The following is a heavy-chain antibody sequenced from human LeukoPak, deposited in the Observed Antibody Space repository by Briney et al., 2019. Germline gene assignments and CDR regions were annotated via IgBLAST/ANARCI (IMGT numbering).Heavy chain of an antibody. V-gene: IGHV3-74*01. CDR2: INPDGSTT. CDR3: ARDQVVAGIRPPFDY. D-gene: IGHD6-19*01. CDR1: GFTFSSYE. Sequence: GGSLRLSCAASGFTFSSYEMNWVRQAPGKGLVWVSRINPDGSTTAYADSVKGRFTISRDNAKNTLYLQLNGLRAEDTAVYYCARDQVVAGIRPPFDYWGQGTLLTVSS. J-gene: IGHJ4*02.